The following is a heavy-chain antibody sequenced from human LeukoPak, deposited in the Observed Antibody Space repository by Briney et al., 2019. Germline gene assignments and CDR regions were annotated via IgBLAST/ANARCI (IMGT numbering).Heavy chain of an antibody. J-gene: IGHJ4*02. Sequence: GGSLRLPCAASGFTFSCYAMSWVRQAPGKGLEWVSAINASGDNTYYADSVKGRFTISRYNSKNTLYMQMNSLRAEDTAVYYCGKYSQWLVSGYFDYWGQGTLVTVSS. CDR3: GKYSQWLVSGYFDY. V-gene: IGHV3-23*01. CDR2: INASGDNT. CDR1: GFTFSCYA. D-gene: IGHD6-19*01.